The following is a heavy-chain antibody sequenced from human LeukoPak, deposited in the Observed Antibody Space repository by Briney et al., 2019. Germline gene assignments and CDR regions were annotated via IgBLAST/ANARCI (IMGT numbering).Heavy chain of an antibody. CDR3: AKETKERFGELSPD. Sequence: GGSLRLSCAASGFNFRSYAMCWVRQAPGKGLECISAISGSGDITYYTDSMKGRFTISRDNSKNTLYLQMNSLRADDTAVYYCAKETKERFGELSPDWGQGILVTVSS. D-gene: IGHD3-16*02. CDR2: ISGSGDIT. CDR1: GFNFRSYA. V-gene: IGHV3-23*01. J-gene: IGHJ4*02.